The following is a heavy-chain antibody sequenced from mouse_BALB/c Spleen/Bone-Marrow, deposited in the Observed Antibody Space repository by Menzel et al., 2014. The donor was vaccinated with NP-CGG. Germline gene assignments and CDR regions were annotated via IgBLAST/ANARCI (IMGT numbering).Heavy chain of an antibody. Sequence: VKLQESGAELTKPGTSVKISCKATGYTFXSYWIEWVKQRPGLGLEWIGEILPGSAITNYNEKFKGKATFTADTSSNTAYMQLSSLTSEDSAVYYCARRYFYSMDYWGQGTSVTVSS. CDR2: ILPGSAIT. CDR3: ARRYFYSMDY. D-gene: IGHD2-14*01. J-gene: IGHJ4*01. CDR1: GYTFXSYW. V-gene: IGHV1-9*01.